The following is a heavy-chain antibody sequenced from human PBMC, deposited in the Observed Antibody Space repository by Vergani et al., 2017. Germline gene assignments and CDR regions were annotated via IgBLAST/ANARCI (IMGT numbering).Heavy chain of an antibody. CDR2: ISSSSSYI. CDR3: AKAPYNWNDVGYYYYYMDV. D-gene: IGHD1-1*01. J-gene: IGHJ6*03. Sequence: EVQLVESGGGLVKPGGSLRLSCAASGFTFSSYSMNWVRQAPGKGLEWVSSISSSSSYIYYADSVKGRFTISRDNAKNSLYLQMNSLRAEDTAVYYCAKAPYNWNDVGYYYYYMDVWGKGP. V-gene: IGHV3-21*01. CDR1: GFTFSSYS.